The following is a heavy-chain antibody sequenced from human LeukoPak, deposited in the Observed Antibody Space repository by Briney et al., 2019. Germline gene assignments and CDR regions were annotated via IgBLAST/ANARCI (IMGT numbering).Heavy chain of an antibody. J-gene: IGHJ4*02. CDR3: ARRPLSLSTYSSGRGDY. V-gene: IGHV4-39*01. Sequence: SETLSLTCTVSGGSISSSNYYWGWIRQPPGKGLEWIGSIYYSGSTYYNPSLKSRVTISVDTSRNQFSLKLSSVTAADTAVYYCARRPLSLSTYSSGRGDYWGQGTLVTVSS. CDR2: IYYSGST. CDR1: GGSISSSNYY. D-gene: IGHD6-19*01.